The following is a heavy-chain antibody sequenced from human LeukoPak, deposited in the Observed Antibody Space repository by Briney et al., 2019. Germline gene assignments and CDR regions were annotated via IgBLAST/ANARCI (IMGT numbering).Heavy chain of an antibody. J-gene: IGHJ3*02. V-gene: IGHV4-59*01. Sequence: PSETLSLTCTVSGTSISDNYWSWIRQPPGKGLEWIGYIYYSGSTKYNPSLNSRVTISVDTSKSQLSMKLSSLTAADTAVYYCGRYLKPSALSAFDIWGQGTMVTVSS. D-gene: IGHD2-2*01. CDR3: GRYLKPSALSAFDI. CDR1: GTSISDNY. CDR2: IYYSGST.